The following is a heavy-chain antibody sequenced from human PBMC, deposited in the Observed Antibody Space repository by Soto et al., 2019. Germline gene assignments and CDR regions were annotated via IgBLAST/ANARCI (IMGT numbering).Heavy chain of an antibody. Sequence: QVQLVQSGAEVKKPGSSVKVSCKASGGTFSNHAINGVRQAPGQGLEWMGRIIPILTATDSAQRFQGRVTITADQSPIPXYMELSSLKHDDTAVYYCAREVAADGTFREDVFDIWGQGTMVTVSS. CDR2: IIPILTAT. CDR1: GGTFSNHA. CDR3: AREVAADGTFREDVFDI. J-gene: IGHJ3*02. D-gene: IGHD6-13*01. V-gene: IGHV1-69*12.